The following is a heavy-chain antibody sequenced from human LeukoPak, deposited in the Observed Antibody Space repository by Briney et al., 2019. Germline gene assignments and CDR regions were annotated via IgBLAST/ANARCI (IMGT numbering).Heavy chain of an antibody. CDR1: GFTFSSYA. CDR2: ISYDGSNK. V-gene: IGHV3-30*04. Sequence: GGSLRLSCAASGFTFSSYARHWVRQARGKGLEWVAVISYDGSNKYEADWGKGRFTSSRDNTKKRLYLEKNRRRGEDRGVYECARVRRGSSWYYFDYWGQATLVTLSS. CDR3: ARVRRGSSWYYFDY. J-gene: IGHJ4*02. D-gene: IGHD6-13*01.